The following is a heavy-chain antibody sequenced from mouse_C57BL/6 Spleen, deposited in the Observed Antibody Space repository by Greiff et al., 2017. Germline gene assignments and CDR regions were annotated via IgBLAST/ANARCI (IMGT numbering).Heavy chain of an antibody. CDR1: GYTFTSYW. D-gene: IGHD2-3*01. J-gene: IGHJ1*03. CDR2: IHPNSGST. CDR3: AAGESDGYYEGYFDV. Sequence: QVQLQQPGAELVKPGASVKLSCKASGYTFTSYWMHWVKQRPGQGLEWIGMIHPNSGSTNYNEKFKSKATLTVDKSSSTAYMQLSSLTSEDSAVYYCAAGESDGYYEGYFDVWGTGTTVTFSS. V-gene: IGHV1-64*01.